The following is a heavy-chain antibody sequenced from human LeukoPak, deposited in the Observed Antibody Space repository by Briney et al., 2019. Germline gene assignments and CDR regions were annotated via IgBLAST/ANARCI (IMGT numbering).Heavy chain of an antibody. J-gene: IGHJ5*02. CDR3: TKDPNGDYIGAFDP. V-gene: IGHV3-23*01. CDR2: ITGGHYAT. CDR1: VFSFRRFA. Sequence: PGGALRLSFGASVFSFRRFALTGVVQAPGKGLKGVSSITGGHYATYNTDSVKGRFTISRDNAKNPLYLQMNSLRADDTAIYYCTKDPNGDYIGAFDPWGQGTLVTVSS. D-gene: IGHD4-17*01.